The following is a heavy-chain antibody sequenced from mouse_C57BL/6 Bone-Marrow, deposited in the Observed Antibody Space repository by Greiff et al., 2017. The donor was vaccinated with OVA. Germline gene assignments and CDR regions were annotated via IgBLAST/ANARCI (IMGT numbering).Heavy chain of an antibody. D-gene: IGHD1-1*01. CDR3: ARDYGSAWFAY. CDR1: GYAFSSSW. CDR2: IYPGDGDT. J-gene: IGHJ3*01. V-gene: IGHV1-82*01. Sequence: QVQLKQSGPELVKPGASVKISCKASGYAFSSSWMNWVKQRPGKGLEWIGRIYPGDGDTNYNGKFKGKATLTADKSSSTAYMQLSSLTSEDSAVYFCARDYGSAWFAYWGQGTLVTVSA.